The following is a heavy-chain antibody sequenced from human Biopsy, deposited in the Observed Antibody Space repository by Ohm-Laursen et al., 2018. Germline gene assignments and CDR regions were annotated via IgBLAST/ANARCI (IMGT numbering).Heavy chain of an antibody. CDR3: GNEVHGRDY. Sequence: SETLSLTRAVFGKTFSDYQWSWIRQPPGKGLEWIGQINQAGTTNYNPSLKSRVSISADASKYEFSLRLTPVTAADTAVYLCGNEVHGRDYWGLGAQVTVSS. D-gene: IGHD2-15*01. CDR1: GKTFSDYQ. V-gene: IGHV4-34*08. J-gene: IGHJ4*02. CDR2: INQAGTT.